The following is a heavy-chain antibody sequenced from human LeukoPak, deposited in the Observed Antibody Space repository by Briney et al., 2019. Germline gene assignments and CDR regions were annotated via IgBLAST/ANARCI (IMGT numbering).Heavy chain of an antibody. Sequence: SETLSLTCTVSGGSISSSSYYWGWIRQPPGKGLEWIGSIYYSGSTNYNPSLKSRVTISVDTSKNQFSLKLSSVTAADTAVYYCARDFSPPQYYDSSLAAFDIWGQGTMVTVSS. CDR2: IYYSGST. D-gene: IGHD3-22*01. V-gene: IGHV4-39*07. CDR3: ARDFSPPQYYDSSLAAFDI. CDR1: GGSISSSSYY. J-gene: IGHJ3*02.